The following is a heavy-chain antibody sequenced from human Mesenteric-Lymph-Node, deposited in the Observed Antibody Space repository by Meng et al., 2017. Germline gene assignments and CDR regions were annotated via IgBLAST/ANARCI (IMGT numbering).Heavy chain of an antibody. Sequence: ASVKVSCKASGYTFTSYGISWVRQAPGQGLEWMGWINPNSGGTNYAQKFQGRVTMTRDTSISTAYMELSRLRSDDTAVYYCARDHPYGDLPNYWGQGTLVTVSS. CDR3: ARDHPYGDLPNY. J-gene: IGHJ4*02. V-gene: IGHV1-2*02. CDR1: GYTFTSYG. CDR2: INPNSGGT. D-gene: IGHD4-17*01.